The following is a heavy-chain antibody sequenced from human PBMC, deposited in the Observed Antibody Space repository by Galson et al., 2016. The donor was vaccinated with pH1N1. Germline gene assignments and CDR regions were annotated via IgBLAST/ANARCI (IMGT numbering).Heavy chain of an antibody. Sequence: SLRLSCAASGFTFSTYAMHWVRQAPGKGPEWVALTSYDGSNKYYADSVKGRFTISRDNSKNTLYLEMNSLRAEDTAVYYCARETPYSSGWGYYYGMTSGAKGPRSPSP. J-gene: IGHJ6*02. D-gene: IGHD6-19*01. CDR1: GFTFSTYA. V-gene: IGHV3-30-3*01. CDR2: TSYDGSNK. CDR3: ARETPYSSGWGYYYGMTS.